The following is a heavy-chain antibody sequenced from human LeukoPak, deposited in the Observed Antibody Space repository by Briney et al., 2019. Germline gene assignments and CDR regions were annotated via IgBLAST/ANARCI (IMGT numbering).Heavy chain of an antibody. CDR3: ARLAAPYVGPPFFDY. CDR2: IYPGDSDT. D-gene: IGHD2-15*01. V-gene: IGHV5-51*01. J-gene: IGHJ4*02. CDR1: GYSFTSYW. Sequence: GESLKISCKGSGYSFTSYWIGWVRQMPGKGLEWMGIIYPGDSDTRYSPSFQGQVTISADKSISTAYLQWSSLKASHTAMYYCARLAAPYVGPPFFDYWGQGTLVTVSS.